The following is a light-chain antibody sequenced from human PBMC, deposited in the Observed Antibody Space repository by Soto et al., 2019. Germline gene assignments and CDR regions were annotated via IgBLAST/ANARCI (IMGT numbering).Light chain of an antibody. Sequence: ETVLTQSPATLSVSPGERVTLSCRASQSISTNSAWYQQKPGQAPRLLMYGASTRATGIPARFSGSGSGTEFTLTISSLQSEDFAVYYCQQYGTRPYTFGQGTKLEIK. CDR2: GAS. CDR1: QSISTN. J-gene: IGKJ2*01. V-gene: IGKV3-15*01. CDR3: QQYGTRPYT.